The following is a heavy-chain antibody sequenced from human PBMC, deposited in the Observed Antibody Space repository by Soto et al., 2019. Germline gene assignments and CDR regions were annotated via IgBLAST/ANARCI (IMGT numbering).Heavy chain of an antibody. Sequence: PSETLSLTCAVYGGYSRDYYWSWIRQPPGKGLEWIGEINHSGSTNYNPSLKSRVTISVDTSKNQFSLKLSSVTAADTAVYYCARGIVWFGELLKRYNWFDSWGHGTLVTVSS. CDR2: INHSGST. V-gene: IGHV4-34*01. J-gene: IGHJ5*01. CDR3: ARGIVWFGELLKRYNWFDS. CDR1: GGYSRDYY. D-gene: IGHD3-10*01.